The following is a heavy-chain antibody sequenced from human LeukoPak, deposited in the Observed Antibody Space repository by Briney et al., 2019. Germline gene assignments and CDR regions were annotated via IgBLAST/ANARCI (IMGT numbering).Heavy chain of an antibody. J-gene: IGHJ4*02. CDR3: AREMATMRDY. CDR2: INSDGSST. Sequence: PGGSLRLSCAASGFTFSSYWMHWVRQAPGKGLVWVSRINSDGSSTSYADSVKGRLTISRDSAKNTLYLQMDSLRAEDTAVYYCAREMATMRDYWGQGTLVTVSS. D-gene: IGHD5-24*01. CDR1: GFTFSSYW. V-gene: IGHV3-74*01.